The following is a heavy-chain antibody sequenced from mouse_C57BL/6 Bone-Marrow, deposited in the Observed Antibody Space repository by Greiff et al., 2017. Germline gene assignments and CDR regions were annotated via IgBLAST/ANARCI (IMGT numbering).Heavy chain of an antibody. CDR1: GFTFSDYY. D-gene: IGHD1-1*01. CDR3: ARLYYYGSLWYFDV. J-gene: IGHJ1*03. CDR2: ISNGGGST. Sequence: EVHLVESGGGLVQPGGSLKLSCAASGFTFSDYYMYWVRQTPEKRLEWVAYISNGGGSTYYPDTVKGRFTISRDNAKNTLYLQMSRLKSEDTAMYYCARLYYYGSLWYFDVWGTGTTVTVSS. V-gene: IGHV5-12*01.